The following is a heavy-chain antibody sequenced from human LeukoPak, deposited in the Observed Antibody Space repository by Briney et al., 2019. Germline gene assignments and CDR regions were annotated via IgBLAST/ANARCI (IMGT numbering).Heavy chain of an antibody. CDR3: ARDSIAAAGRYFDY. V-gene: IGHV4-38-2*02. Sequence: SETLSLTCTVSGYSISSGYYWGWIRQPPGKGLEWIEIIYHSGSTYYNPSLKSRVTISVDTSKNQFSLKLSSVTAADTAVYYCARDSIAAAGRYFDYWGQGTLVTVSS. CDR2: IYHSGST. CDR1: GYSISSGYY. J-gene: IGHJ4*02. D-gene: IGHD6-13*01.